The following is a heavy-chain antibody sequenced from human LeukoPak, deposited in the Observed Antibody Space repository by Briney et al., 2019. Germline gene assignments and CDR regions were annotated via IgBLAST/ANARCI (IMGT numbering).Heavy chain of an antibody. CDR1: GFTLSSYA. CDR3: ARDSGFDWLSFDY. CDR2: ISVSGNT. Sequence: PGGSLRLSCAASGFTLSSYAMSWVRQGPGKGLEWVSAISVSGNTYHADSVKGRFTISRENAKNSLYLQMNSLRAEDMAVYYCARDSGFDWLSFDYWGQGTLVTVSS. J-gene: IGHJ4*02. D-gene: IGHD3-9*01. V-gene: IGHV3-69-1*02.